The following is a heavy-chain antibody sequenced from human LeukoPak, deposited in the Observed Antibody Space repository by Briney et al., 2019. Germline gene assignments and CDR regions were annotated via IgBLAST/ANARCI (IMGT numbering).Heavy chain of an antibody. J-gene: IGHJ3*02. CDR1: GGTFSSYA. D-gene: IGHD3-10*01. V-gene: IGHV1-69*13. Sequence: HRASVKVSCKASGGTFSSYAISWVRQAPGQGLEWMGGIIPIFGTASYAQKFQGRVTITADESTSTAYMELSSLRSEDTAVYYCAREGVLSGAFDIWGQGTMVTVSS. CDR2: IIPIFGTA. CDR3: AREGVLSGAFDI.